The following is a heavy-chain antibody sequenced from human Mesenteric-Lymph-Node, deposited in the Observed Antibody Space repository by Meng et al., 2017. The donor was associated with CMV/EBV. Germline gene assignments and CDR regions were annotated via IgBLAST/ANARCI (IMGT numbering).Heavy chain of an antibody. D-gene: IGHD2/OR15-2a*01. Sequence: GGSLRLSCAASGFTFSDYWMSWVRQAPGKGLEWVANIKQHGSEKYYMDSLKGRFTISRDNAKNSLYLQMNSLRDEDTAVYYCARSARLFSDMDVWGQESTVTVSS. CDR2: IKQHGSEK. CDR3: ARSARLFSDMDV. CDR1: GFTFSDYW. V-gene: IGHV3-7*01. J-gene: IGHJ6*02.